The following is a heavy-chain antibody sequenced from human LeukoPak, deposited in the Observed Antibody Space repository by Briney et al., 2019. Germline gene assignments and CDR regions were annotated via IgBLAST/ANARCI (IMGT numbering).Heavy chain of an antibody. D-gene: IGHD3-22*01. V-gene: IGHV4-59*01. CDR1: GGSISSYY. CDR3: ARVNPIDSSGYSFDY. J-gene: IGHJ4*01. CDR2: IYYSGST. Sequence: SETLSLTCTVSGGSISSYYWSWIRQPPGKGLEWIGYIYYSGSTNYNPSLKSRVTISVDTSKNQFSLKLSSVTAADTAVYYCARVNPIDSSGYSFDYRGQGTLVTVSS.